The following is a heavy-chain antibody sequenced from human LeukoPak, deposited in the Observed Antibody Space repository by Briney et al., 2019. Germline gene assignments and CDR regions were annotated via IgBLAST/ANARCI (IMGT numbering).Heavy chain of an antibody. J-gene: IGHJ3*02. V-gene: IGHV4-34*01. CDR1: GGSFSGYY. CDR3: ARVRTGSGYYDAFGI. CDR2: INHSGST. D-gene: IGHD3-22*01. Sequence: SETLSLTCAVYGGSFSGYYWSWIRQPPGKGLEWIGEINHSGSTNYNPSLKSRVTISVDASKNQFSLKLSSVTAADTAVYYCARVRTGSGYYDAFGIWGQGTMVTVSS.